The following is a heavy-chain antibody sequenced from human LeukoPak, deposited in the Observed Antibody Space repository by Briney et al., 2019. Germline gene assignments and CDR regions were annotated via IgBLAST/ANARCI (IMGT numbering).Heavy chain of an antibody. CDR1: GGSISSSSYY. CDR2: IYYSGST. J-gene: IGHJ4*02. V-gene: IGHV4-39*01. CDR3: AVVGTILRDFDY. Sequence: PSETLSLTCTVSGGSISSSSYYWGWIRQPPGKGLEWIGSIYYSGSTYYNPSLKSRVTISVDTSKNQFSLKLSSVTAADTAVYYCAVVGTILRDFDYWDQGTLVTVSS. D-gene: IGHD2-15*01.